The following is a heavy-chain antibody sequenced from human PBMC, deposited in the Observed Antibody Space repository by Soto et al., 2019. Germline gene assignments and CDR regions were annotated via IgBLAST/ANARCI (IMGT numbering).Heavy chain of an antibody. J-gene: IGHJ4*02. V-gene: IGHV1-2*02. Sequence: ASVKVSCKASGYTFTSYAMHWVRQAPGQGLEWIGGINPNSGGANYAQKFQGRVTMTTDESTSTAYMELSSLRSEDTAVYYCASQYCSGGSCYKYYFDYWGQGTLVTAS. D-gene: IGHD2-15*01. CDR1: GYTFTSYA. CDR3: ASQYCSGGSCYKYYFDY. CDR2: INPNSGGA.